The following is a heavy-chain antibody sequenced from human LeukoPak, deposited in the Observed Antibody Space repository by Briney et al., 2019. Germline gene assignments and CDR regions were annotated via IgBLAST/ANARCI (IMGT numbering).Heavy chain of an antibody. D-gene: IGHD3-9*01. V-gene: IGHV1-2*02. Sequence: PWASVKVSCKASGYTFSGNFIHWVRQAPGQGLEWMGWINPYNGDTNYAQKFRGRVTMTRDTSISTAYMEVSSLRSDDTAVYYCARAGTYDNILNDYWGQGTLVTVSS. CDR1: GYTFSGNF. CDR2: INPYNGDT. CDR3: ARAGTYDNILNDY. J-gene: IGHJ4*02.